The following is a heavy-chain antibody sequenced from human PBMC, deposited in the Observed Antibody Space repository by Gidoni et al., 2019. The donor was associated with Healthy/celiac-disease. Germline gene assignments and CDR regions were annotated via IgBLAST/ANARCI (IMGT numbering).Heavy chain of an antibody. CDR1: GGTFSSYA. V-gene: IGHV1-69*06. J-gene: IGHJ6*02. CDR2: IIPIFGTA. CDR3: ASNLGSRDGYNYGGLVDYYYYGMDV. D-gene: IGHD5-12*01. Sequence: QVQLVQSGAEVKKPGSSVKVSCKASGGTFSSYAISWVRPAPGQGLEWMGGIIPIFGTANYAQKFQGRVTITADKSTSTAYMELSSLRSEDTAVYYCASNLGSRDGYNYGGLVDYYYYGMDVWGQGTTVTVSS.